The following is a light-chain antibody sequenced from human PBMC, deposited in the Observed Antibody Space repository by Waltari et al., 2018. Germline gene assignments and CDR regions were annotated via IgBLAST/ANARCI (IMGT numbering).Light chain of an antibody. CDR3: SSYTSSSTVV. CDR1: SSHVGGYNY. Sequence: QSALTQPASVSGSPGQSITLSCTGTSSHVGGYNYASWYQQHPARAPKLMIYAVSNRPSGVSNRFSGSKSGNTASLTISALQAEDEADYYCSSYTSSSTVVFGGGTKLTVL. J-gene: IGLJ2*01. V-gene: IGLV2-14*03. CDR2: AVS.